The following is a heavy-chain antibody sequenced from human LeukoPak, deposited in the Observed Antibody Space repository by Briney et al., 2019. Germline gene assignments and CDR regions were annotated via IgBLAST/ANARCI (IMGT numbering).Heavy chain of an antibody. CDR3: ARVEAAAAFDY. V-gene: IGHV3-11*01. CDR1: RFTFSDYY. D-gene: IGHD6-13*01. CDR2: ISSSGSSI. J-gene: IGHJ4*02. Sequence: GGSLRLSCAASRFTFSDYYMSWIRQAPGKGLEWVSYISSSGSSIYYADSVKGRFTISRDNAKNSLYLQMNSLRAEDTAVYYCARVEAAAAFDYWGQGTLVTVPS.